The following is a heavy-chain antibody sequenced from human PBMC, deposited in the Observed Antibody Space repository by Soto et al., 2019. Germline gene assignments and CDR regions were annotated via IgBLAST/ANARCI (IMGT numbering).Heavy chain of an antibody. CDR2: ISYDGSNK. CDR1: GLTFSSYA. CDR3: ARDQAIFGVVITQFDY. Sequence: GGSLRLSCAASGLTFSSYAMHWVRQSPGKGLEWVAVISYDGSNKYYADSVKGRFTISRDNSKNTLYLQMNSLRAEDTAVYYCARDQAIFGVVITQFDYWGQGTLVTVSS. V-gene: IGHV3-30-3*01. D-gene: IGHD3-3*01. J-gene: IGHJ4*02.